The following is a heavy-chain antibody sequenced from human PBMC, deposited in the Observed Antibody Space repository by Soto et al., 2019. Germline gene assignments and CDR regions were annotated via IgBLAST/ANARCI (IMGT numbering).Heavy chain of an antibody. CDR2: LYSGGST. CDR3: ASRRGVFGPPDVLPLDY. D-gene: IGHD3-16*01. J-gene: IGHJ4*02. V-gene: IGHV3-66*01. CDR1: GLTVSSRF. Sequence: EVQLVESGGGLAQPGGSLRLSCAASGLTVSSRFMSWVRQAPGKGLEWVSFLYSGGSTYYADSVKDRFTISRDNSKNTLYLQMNSLRAEDTGAYYCASRRGVFGPPDVLPLDYWGPGTLVTVSS.